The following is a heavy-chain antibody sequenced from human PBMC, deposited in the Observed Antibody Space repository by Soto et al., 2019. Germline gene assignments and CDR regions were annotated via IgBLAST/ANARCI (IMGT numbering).Heavy chain of an antibody. CDR1: GYTFTSYA. V-gene: IGHV1-69*04. J-gene: IGHJ6*02. CDR2: ITPILGIP. Sequence: GASVKVSCKASGYTFTSYAMHWVRQAPGQGLEWMGRITPILGIPNYAQKFQGRVTITADKSTSTAYMELSSLRSEDTAVYYCARFRGSYGMDVWGQGTTVTVS. D-gene: IGHD3-10*01. CDR3: ARFRGSYGMDV.